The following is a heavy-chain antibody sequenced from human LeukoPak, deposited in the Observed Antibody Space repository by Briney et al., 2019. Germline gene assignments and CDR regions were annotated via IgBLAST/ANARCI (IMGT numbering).Heavy chain of an antibody. V-gene: IGHV3-23*01. CDR1: GFTFSNFA. CDR3: ARAGGSTVSHSDY. D-gene: IGHD4-17*01. CDR2: ISGSGGST. J-gene: IGHJ4*02. Sequence: PGGSLRLSCAASGFTFSNFAMSWVRQAPGKGLEWVSAISGSGGSTYFADSVKGRFTISRDNSKSTLYLQMNSLRAEDTAVYYCARAGGSTVSHSDYWGQGTLVTVSS.